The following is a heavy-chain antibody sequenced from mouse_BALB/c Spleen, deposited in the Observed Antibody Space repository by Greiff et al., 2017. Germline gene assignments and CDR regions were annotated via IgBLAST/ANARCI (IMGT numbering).Heavy chain of an antibody. CDR3: ARWGSSPFDY. V-gene: IGHV5-17*02. CDR2: ISSGSSTI. Sequence: EVHLVESGGGLVQPGGSRKLSCAASGFTFSSFGMHWVRQAPEKGLEWVAYISSGSSTIYYADTVKGRFTISRDNPKNTLFLQMTSLRSEDTAMYYCARWGSSPFDYWGQGTTLTVSS. CDR1: GFTFSSFG. J-gene: IGHJ2*01. D-gene: IGHD1-1*01.